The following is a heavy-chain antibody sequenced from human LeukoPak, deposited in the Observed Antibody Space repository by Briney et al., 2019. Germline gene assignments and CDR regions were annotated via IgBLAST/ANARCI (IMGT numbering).Heavy chain of an antibody. J-gene: IGHJ3*02. D-gene: IGHD2-2*01. CDR3: ARRYCSSTSCYEGVAFDI. CDR2: IYYSGST. Sequence: PSETLSLTCTVSGGSISSYYWSWIRQPPGKGLEWIGYIYYSGSTNYNPSLKSRVTISVDTSKNQFSLKLSSVTAADTAVYYCARRYCSSTSCYEGVAFDIWGQGTMVTVSS. CDR1: GGSISSYY. V-gene: IGHV4-59*08.